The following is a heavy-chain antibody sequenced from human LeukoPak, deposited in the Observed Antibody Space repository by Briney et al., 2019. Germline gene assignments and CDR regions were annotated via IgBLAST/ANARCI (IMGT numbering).Heavy chain of an antibody. CDR1: GYSISSGYY. Sequence: SETLSLTCAVSGYSISSGYYWGWIRQPPGKGLEWIGEINHSGSTNYNPSLKSRVTISVDTSKNQFSLKLSSVTAADTAVYYCASSIASFLFDYWGQGTLVTVSS. J-gene: IGHJ4*02. D-gene: IGHD2-21*01. V-gene: IGHV4-38-2*01. CDR3: ASSIASFLFDY. CDR2: INHSGST.